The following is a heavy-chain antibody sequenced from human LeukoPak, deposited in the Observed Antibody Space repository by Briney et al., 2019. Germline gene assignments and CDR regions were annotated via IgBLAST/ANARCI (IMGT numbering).Heavy chain of an antibody. Sequence: SETLSLTYTVSGGSISSYYWSWIRQLPGKGLEWIGYIYYSGSTNYNPSLKSRVTISVDTSKNQFSLKLSSVTAADTAVYYCARSVEGYCSGGSCYSYYYYMDVWGKGTTVTVSS. D-gene: IGHD2-15*01. J-gene: IGHJ6*03. CDR2: IYYSGST. CDR1: GGSISSYY. CDR3: ARSVEGYCSGGSCYSYYYYMDV. V-gene: IGHV4-59*01.